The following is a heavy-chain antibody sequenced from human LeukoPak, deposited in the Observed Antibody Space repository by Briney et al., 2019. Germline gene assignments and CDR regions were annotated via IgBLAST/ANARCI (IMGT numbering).Heavy chain of an antibody. Sequence: PGGSLRLSCAASGITLISYNMNWVRQAPGKGLEWVGRIKSKIDGGTTDYAAPVKGRFTISRDDSKNTLYLQMNSLKTEDTAVYYCTTAPTITIFGVVTHPFDYWGQGTLVTVSS. J-gene: IGHJ4*02. CDR2: IKSKIDGGTT. V-gene: IGHV3-15*01. CDR3: TTAPTITIFGVVTHPFDY. CDR1: GITLISYN. D-gene: IGHD3-3*01.